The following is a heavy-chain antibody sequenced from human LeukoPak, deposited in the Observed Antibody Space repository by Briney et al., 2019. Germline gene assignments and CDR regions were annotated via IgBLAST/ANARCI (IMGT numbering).Heavy chain of an antibody. D-gene: IGHD3-10*01. CDR2: IYYSGST. CDR3: ARGRPRYYYGSGSTEHYFDY. Sequence: SETLSLTCTVSGGSISSYYWSWIRQPPGKGLEWIGYIYYSGSTNYNPSLKSRVTISVDTSKNQFSLKLSSVTAADTAVYYCARGRPRYYYGSGSTEHYFDYWGQGTLVTVSS. J-gene: IGHJ4*02. V-gene: IGHV4-59*08. CDR1: GGSISSYY.